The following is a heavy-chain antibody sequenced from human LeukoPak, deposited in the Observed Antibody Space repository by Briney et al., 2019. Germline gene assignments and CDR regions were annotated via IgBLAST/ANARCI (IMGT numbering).Heavy chain of an antibody. D-gene: IGHD3-16*01. CDR2: IFPGDSAT. CDR3: ARVSRNWAFASVNYGGAYFDY. V-gene: IGHV5-51*01. CDR1: GDSFTSHW. J-gene: IGHJ4*02. Sequence: GEPLKISCKASGDSFTSHWIGWLGKMPGKGLEWMGIIFPGDSATKYSPSFQGQITILGDKSISTAYLQWSSLKASDTAMYYCARVSRNWAFASVNYGGAYFDYWGQGTLVTVSS.